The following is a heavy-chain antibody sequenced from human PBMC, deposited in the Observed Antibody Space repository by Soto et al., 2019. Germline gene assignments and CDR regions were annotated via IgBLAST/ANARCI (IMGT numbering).Heavy chain of an antibody. CDR1: GFSLTTNGVG. Sequence: PTLVNPTQTLTLTCTFSGFSLTTNGVGVVWIRQSPGKALGWLALIYWDDDRRYSPSLKSRLTITKDTSKNQVVLAMTNMDPVDTATYYCAHTQYGSETYYNANWFDPWGQGILVTAS. J-gene: IGHJ5*02. CDR2: IYWDDDR. V-gene: IGHV2-5*02. D-gene: IGHD3-10*01. CDR3: AHTQYGSETYYNANWFDP.